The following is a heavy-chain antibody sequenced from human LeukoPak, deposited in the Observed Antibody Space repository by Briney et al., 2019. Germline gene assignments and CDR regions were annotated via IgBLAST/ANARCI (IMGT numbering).Heavy chain of an antibody. CDR3: ARVDLPASWVSDGWFDP. Sequence: ASVKVSCKASGYTFTSYAMNWVRQAPGQGLEWMGWINTNTGNPTYAQGFTGRFVFSLDTSVSTAYLQISSLKAEDTAVYYCARVDLPASWVSDGWFDPWGQGTLVTVSS. CDR1: GYTFTSYA. V-gene: IGHV7-4-1*02. D-gene: IGHD3-10*01. J-gene: IGHJ5*02. CDR2: INTNTGNP.